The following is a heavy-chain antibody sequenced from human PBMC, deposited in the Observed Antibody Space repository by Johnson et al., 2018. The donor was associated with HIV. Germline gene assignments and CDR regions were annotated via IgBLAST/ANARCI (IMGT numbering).Heavy chain of an antibody. CDR2: ISYDASDK. V-gene: IGHV3-30*19. CDR3: AREGEWERRYLHAFDI. J-gene: IGHJ3*02. Sequence: QMMLVESGGALVQPGGSLRLSCAASGFTFSSYGMHWVRQAPGKGLESVALISYDASDKYYADSVKGRFTISRDNSKNSLYLQMNSLRAEDTALYYCAREGEWERRYLHAFDIWGQGTVVTVSS. CDR1: GFTFSSYG. D-gene: IGHD1-26*01.